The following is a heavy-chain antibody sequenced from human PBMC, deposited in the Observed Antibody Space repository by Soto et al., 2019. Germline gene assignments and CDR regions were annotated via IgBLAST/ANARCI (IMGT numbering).Heavy chain of an antibody. CDR1: GYTFTSYG. Sequence: QVQLVQSGAEVKKPGASVKVSCKASGYTFTSYGISWVRQAPGQGLEWMGWISAYNGNTNYAQKLQGRVTMTTDTSTSTAYMELRSLRSDDTAVYYCAAYLRYCSSTSCVKGYAFDIWGQGTMVTVSS. D-gene: IGHD2-2*01. J-gene: IGHJ3*02. CDR3: AAYLRYCSSTSCVKGYAFDI. V-gene: IGHV1-18*01. CDR2: ISAYNGNT.